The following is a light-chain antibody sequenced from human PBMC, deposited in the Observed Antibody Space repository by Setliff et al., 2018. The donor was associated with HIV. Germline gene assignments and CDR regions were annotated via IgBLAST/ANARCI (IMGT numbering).Light chain of an antibody. V-gene: IGLV2-14*03. J-gene: IGLJ1*01. CDR2: DVS. CDR3: ASYRSPATYV. Sequence: QSALTQPASVSGSPGQSITISCIGTSSDVGGYDFVSWYQQRPGKAPKLIIFDVSERPSGVSHRFSGSKSGNTASPTISGLQTEDEADYFCASYRSPATYVFGIGTKVTVL. CDR1: SSDVGGYDF.